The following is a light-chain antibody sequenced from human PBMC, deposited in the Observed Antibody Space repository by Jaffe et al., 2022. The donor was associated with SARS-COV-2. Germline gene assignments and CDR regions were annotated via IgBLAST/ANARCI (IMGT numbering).Light chain of an antibody. V-gene: IGKV4-1*01. CDR2: WAS. CDR1: QSVLYSSNNRNY. CDR3: QQYYSTPYT. Sequence: DIVMTQSPDSLALSLGERATINCKSSQSVLYSSNNRNYLAWYQQKSGHPPKVLLYWASTRESGVPDRFSGSGSETDFTLTINNLQPEDVAIYYCQQYYSTPYTFGQGTKLEIK. J-gene: IGKJ2*01.